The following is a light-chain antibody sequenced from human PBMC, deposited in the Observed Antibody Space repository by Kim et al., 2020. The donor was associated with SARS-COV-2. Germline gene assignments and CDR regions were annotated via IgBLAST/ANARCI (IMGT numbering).Light chain of an antibody. V-gene: IGLV6-57*01. CDR3: QSYDSSDHGV. CDR2: EDK. J-gene: IGLJ3*02. CDR1: SGSIASNY. Sequence: FMLTQPHSVSESPGKTVTISCTRSSGSIASNYVQWYQQRPGSSPTTVIYEDKQRPSGVPDRFSGSIDSSSNSASLTISGLKTEDEADYYCQSYDSSDHGVFGGGTKLTVL.